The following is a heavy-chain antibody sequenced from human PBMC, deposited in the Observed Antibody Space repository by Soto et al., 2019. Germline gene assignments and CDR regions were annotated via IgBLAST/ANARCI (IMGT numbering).Heavy chain of an antibody. V-gene: IGHV3-23*01. CDR1: GGTCGNYG. Sequence: GGSLRLCWAASGGTCGNYGMSWVRQAPGKGLEWVSAMSGSGGSTYYADSVKGRFTISRDNSKNTLYLQMNSLRAEDTAVYYCAKEHTSAFAVHYMDVWGKGTTVTVSS. J-gene: IGHJ6*03. CDR2: MSGSGGST. CDR3: AKEHTSAFAVHYMDV. D-gene: IGHD3-10*02.